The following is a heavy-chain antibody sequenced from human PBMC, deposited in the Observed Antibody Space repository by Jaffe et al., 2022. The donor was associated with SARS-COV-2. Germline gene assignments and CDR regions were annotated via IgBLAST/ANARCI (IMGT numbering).Heavy chain of an antibody. Sequence: EVQLVESGGGLVKPGGSLRLSCAASGFTFSSYSMNWVRQAPGKGLEWVSSISSSSSYIYYADSVKGRFTISRDNAKNSLYLQMNSLRAEDTAVYYCARAGGIVVVPAADYWGQGTLVTVSS. V-gene: IGHV3-21*01. J-gene: IGHJ4*02. CDR3: ARAGGIVVVPAADY. CDR2: ISSSSSYI. D-gene: IGHD2-2*01. CDR1: GFTFSSYS.